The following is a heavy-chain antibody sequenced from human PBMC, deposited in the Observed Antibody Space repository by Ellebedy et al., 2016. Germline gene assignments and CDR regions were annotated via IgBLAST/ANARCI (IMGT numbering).Heavy chain of an antibody. J-gene: IGHJ6*02. CDR1: GYTFTNFA. Sequence: ASVKVSXKASGYTFTNFAFTWVQQAPEQGPEWMGWISAYNGHTDYAQNFQGRIMMTTDTSRKTVYMVLASLRPDDTAVYYCVSDMPSSDYGVSDYSTMDVWGQGTTVTVSS. V-gene: IGHV1-18*01. CDR3: VSDMPSSDYGVSDYSTMDV. CDR2: ISAYNGHT. D-gene: IGHD3-16*01.